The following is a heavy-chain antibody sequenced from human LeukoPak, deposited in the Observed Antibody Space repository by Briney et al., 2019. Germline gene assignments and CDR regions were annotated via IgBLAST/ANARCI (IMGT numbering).Heavy chain of an antibody. J-gene: IGHJ4*02. CDR2: IYSSGST. CDR3: ARHSYGDYFDY. V-gene: IGHV4-39*07. Sequence: SETLSLTCRVSGASINSGSNYWGWIRQPPGKTLEWIGSIYSSGSTYYNPSLKSRVIMMIDTPKNQFSLKLSSVTAADTAVYYCARHSYGDYFDYWGQGTLVTVSS. D-gene: IGHD4-17*01. CDR1: GASINSGSNY.